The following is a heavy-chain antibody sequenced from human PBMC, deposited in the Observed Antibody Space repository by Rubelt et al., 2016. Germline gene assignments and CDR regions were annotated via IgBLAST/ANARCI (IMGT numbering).Heavy chain of an antibody. D-gene: IGHD2-21*01. CDR2: IRSKAAGGTT. J-gene: IGHJ4*02. V-gene: IGHV3-15*01. CDR1: GFSFSDAW. CDR3: VADVPRPLAQIDF. Sequence: ESGGGLVKTGGSLRLSCAASGFSFSDAWMSWVRQAPGKGLEWVARIRSKAAGGTTEFAAPVKDRFTISRDDTGATLFLQMNSLKIEDTALYYCVADVPRPLAQIDFWGQGTLVTVSS.